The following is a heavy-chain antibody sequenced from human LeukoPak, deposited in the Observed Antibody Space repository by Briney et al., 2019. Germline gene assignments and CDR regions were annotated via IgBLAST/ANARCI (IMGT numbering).Heavy chain of an antibody. CDR2: IYYSGST. CDR1: GGSISSGDYY. CDR3: ARDAEWESHAFDI. Sequence: SQTLSLTCTVSGGSISSGDYYWSWIRQPPGKGLEWIGYIYYSGSTYYNPSLKSRVTISVDTSKNQLSLKLSSATAADTAVYYCARDAEWESHAFDIWGQGTMVTVSS. J-gene: IGHJ3*02. D-gene: IGHD1-26*01. V-gene: IGHV4-30-4*08.